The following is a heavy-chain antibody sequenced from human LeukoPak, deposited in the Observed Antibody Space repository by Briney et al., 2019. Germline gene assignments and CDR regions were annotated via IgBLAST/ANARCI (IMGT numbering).Heavy chain of an antibody. CDR1: GFSVSNNY. Sequence: PGGSLRLSCAVSGFSVSNNYMNWVRQAPGKGLEWVSLIYSRGGTSYADSVKGRFTISRDSSKNTLFLQMNSLRVEDTAVYYCARDPPGIAASGTYNWGQGTLVTVSS. CDR3: ARDPPGIAASGTYN. V-gene: IGHV3-53*01. J-gene: IGHJ4*02. D-gene: IGHD6-13*01. CDR2: IYSRGGT.